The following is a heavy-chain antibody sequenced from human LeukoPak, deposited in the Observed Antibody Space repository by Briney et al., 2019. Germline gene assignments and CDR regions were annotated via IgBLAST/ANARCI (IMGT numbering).Heavy chain of an antibody. CDR1: GGTFSSYA. CDR3: ASGLLVRRVDVDIGATTFDY. J-gene: IGHJ4*02. CDR2: IIPIFGTA. Sequence: ASVKVSCKASGGTFSSYAISWVRQAPGQGLEWMGGIIPIFGTANYAQNLQGRVTITADESTSTAYMELSSLRSEDTAVYYCASGLLVRRVDVDIGATTFDYWGQGTLVTVSS. D-gene: IGHD5-12*01. V-gene: IGHV1-69*13.